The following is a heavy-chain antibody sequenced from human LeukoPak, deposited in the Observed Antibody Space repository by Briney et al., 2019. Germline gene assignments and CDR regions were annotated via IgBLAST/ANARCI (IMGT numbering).Heavy chain of an antibody. D-gene: IGHD5-18*01. V-gene: IGHV3-23*01. CDR1: GFTFSSYA. Sequence: GGSLRLSCAASGFTFSSYAMSWVRQAPGKGLEWVSAISGSGGSTYYADSVKGRFTISRDNSKNTLYLQMNSLRAEDTAVYYCAKDHTPGYSYEDNRGYFDYWGQGTLVTVSS. CDR2: ISGSGGST. J-gene: IGHJ4*02. CDR3: AKDHTPGYSYEDNRGYFDY.